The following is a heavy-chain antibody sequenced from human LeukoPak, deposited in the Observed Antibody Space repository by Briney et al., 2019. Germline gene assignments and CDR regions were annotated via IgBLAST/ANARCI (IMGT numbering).Heavy chain of an antibody. J-gene: IGHJ4*02. CDR3: ARVDYFLRFDY. D-gene: IGHD2/OR15-2a*01. Sequence: SDTLSLICTLSGGSVSSRSYYWSWIRQPPGKGLEWIGYVFNSGSTNYNPSLKSPVTIAVDTSKNQFSLTLGSVTAADTAVYFCARVDYFLRFDYWGQGALVTVSS. CDR1: GGSVSSRSYY. V-gene: IGHV4-61*01. CDR2: VFNSGST.